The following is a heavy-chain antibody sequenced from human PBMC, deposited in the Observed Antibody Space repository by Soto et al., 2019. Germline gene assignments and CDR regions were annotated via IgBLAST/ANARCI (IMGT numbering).Heavy chain of an antibody. D-gene: IGHD1-26*01. CDR2: ISYDGSNK. CDR3: RGRTTLDY. J-gene: IGHJ4*02. Sequence: LRLSCAASGFTFSSYGMHWVRQAPGKGLEWVAVISYDGSNKYYADSVKGRFTISRDNSKNTLYLQMNSLRAEDTAVYYCRGRTTLDYWGQGTLVTVSS. V-gene: IGHV3-30*03. CDR1: GFTFSSYG.